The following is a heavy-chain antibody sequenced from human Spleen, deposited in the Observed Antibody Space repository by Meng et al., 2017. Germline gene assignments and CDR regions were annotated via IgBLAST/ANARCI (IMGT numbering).Heavy chain of an antibody. V-gene: IGHV7-4-1*02. CDR2: IDSNTGKP. J-gene: IGHJ6*02. D-gene: IGHD3-10*01. Sequence: ASVKVSCKASGYTFTGYSINRVRQAPGQGLEWLGWIDSNTGKPTFAQGFAGRFVFSVDTSVSTAYLQISSLKAEDTAVYYCARGGVSVVRGVSYYYYGMDVWGQGTTVTVSS. CDR1: GYTFTGYS. CDR3: ARGGVSVVRGVSYYYYGMDV.